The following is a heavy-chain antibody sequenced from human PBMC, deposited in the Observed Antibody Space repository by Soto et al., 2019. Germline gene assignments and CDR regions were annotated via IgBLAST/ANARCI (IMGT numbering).Heavy chain of an antibody. Sequence: QVQLVESGGGVVQPGRSLRLSCAASGFTFSSYGMHWVRQAPGKGLEWVAVIWYDGSNKYYADSVKGRFTISRDNSKNTLHLQMNSLRAEDTAVYYCARDYDFWSGSDYWGQGTLVTVSS. CDR3: ARDYDFWSGSDY. CDR2: IWYDGSNK. CDR1: GFTFSSYG. D-gene: IGHD3-3*01. V-gene: IGHV3-33*01. J-gene: IGHJ4*02.